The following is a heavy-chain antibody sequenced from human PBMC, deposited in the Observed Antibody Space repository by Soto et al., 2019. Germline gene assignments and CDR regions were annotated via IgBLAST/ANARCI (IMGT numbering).Heavy chain of an antibody. CDR3: ARILFGRSVAGGYFYMDV. J-gene: IGHJ6*03. Sequence: HVTLKASGPVLVKPTETLTLTCTVSGFSLSNGKVGVSWIRQPPGKALEWLAHIFSNDEKSYRTSLKSRLTISEDTSKSQVVLTMTNVDTVDTDTYYCARILFGRSVAGGYFYMDVWGKGTTVTVSS. D-gene: IGHD6-19*01. CDR1: GFSLSNGKVG. V-gene: IGHV2-26*01. CDR2: IFSNDEK.